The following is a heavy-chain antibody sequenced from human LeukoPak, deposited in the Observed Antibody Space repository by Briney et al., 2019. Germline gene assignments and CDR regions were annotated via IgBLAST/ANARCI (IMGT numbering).Heavy chain of an antibody. V-gene: IGHV4-39*07. Sequence: SETLSLTCTVSGGAIISSSYYWMWIRQPPGKGLEWIGSLYYSGSTNYNPSLKSRITVSVGTSKNQFSLRLSSVTAADTAVYYCARVPTVTFFDYWGQGTLVTVSS. J-gene: IGHJ4*02. CDR1: GGAIISSSYY. CDR2: LYYSGST. CDR3: ARVPTVTFFDY. D-gene: IGHD4-17*01.